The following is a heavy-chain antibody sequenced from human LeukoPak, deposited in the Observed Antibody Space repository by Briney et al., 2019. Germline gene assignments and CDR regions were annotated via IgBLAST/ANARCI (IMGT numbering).Heavy chain of an antibody. Sequence: SETLSLTCAVYGGSFSGYYWSWIRQPPGKGLEWIGEINHSGSTYYNPSLKSRVTISGDTSKNQFSLTLTSVTAADTAVYYCARPRFARELPGFDIWGQGTVVTVSS. V-gene: IGHV4-34*01. CDR1: GGSFSGYY. CDR3: ARPRFARELPGFDI. D-gene: IGHD3-3*01. J-gene: IGHJ3*02. CDR2: INHSGST.